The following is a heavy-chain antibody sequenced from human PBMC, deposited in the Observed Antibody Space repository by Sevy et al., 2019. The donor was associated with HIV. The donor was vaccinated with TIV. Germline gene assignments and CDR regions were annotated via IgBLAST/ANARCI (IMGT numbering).Heavy chain of an antibody. CDR2: INSDGSST. D-gene: IGHD3-3*01. Sequence: GGSLRLSCAASGFTFSSYWMHWVRQAPGKGLVWVSRINSDGSSTSYAESVKGRFTSSRDNAKNTLYLQMNSLRAEDTAVYYCARDINDFWSGYNYGMDVWGQGTTVTVSS. CDR3: ARDINDFWSGYNYGMDV. V-gene: IGHV3-74*01. J-gene: IGHJ6*02. CDR1: GFTFSSYW.